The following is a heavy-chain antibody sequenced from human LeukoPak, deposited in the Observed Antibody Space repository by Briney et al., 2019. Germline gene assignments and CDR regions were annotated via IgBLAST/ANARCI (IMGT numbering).Heavy chain of an antibody. CDR3: ARGAEKWLVKPGNWFDP. J-gene: IGHJ5*02. CDR2: INPNSGGT. Sequence: ASVRVSCKASGYTFTGYYMHWVRQAPGQGLEWMGWINPNSGGTNYAQKFQGRVTMTRDTSISTAYMELSRLRSDDTAVYYCARGAEKWLVKPGNWFDPWGQGTLVTVSS. D-gene: IGHD6-19*01. CDR1: GYTFTGYY. V-gene: IGHV1-2*02.